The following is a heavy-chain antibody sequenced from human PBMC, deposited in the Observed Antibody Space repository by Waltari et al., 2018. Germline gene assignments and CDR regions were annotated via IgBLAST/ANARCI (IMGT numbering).Heavy chain of an antibody. CDR2: IYHSGST. CDR3: ARTAILGSYSDY. CDR1: GYSISSGYY. V-gene: IGHV4-38-2*01. Sequence: QVQLQESGPGLVKPSETLSLTCAVSGYSISSGYYWGWLRQPPGKGLEWIGSIYHSGSTYYNPSLKSRVTISVDTSKNQFSLKLSSVTAADTAVYYCARTAILGSYSDYWGQGTLVTVSS. J-gene: IGHJ4*02. D-gene: IGHD2-21*02.